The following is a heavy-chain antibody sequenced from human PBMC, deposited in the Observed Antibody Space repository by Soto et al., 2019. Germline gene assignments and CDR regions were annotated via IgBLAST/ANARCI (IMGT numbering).Heavy chain of an antibody. CDR3: ARSLHGGNYYFDY. D-gene: IGHD2-21*02. J-gene: IGHJ4*02. V-gene: IGHV2-70*04. CDR2: IDWDDDK. Sequence: SGPTLVNPTETLTLTCSFFGFSLSTTGVRVSWIRQPPGKTLEWLARIDWDDDKFYGTSLKTRLTISKDTSKNQVVLTMINMDPVDTATYYCARSLHGGNYYFDYWGPGTLVTVSS. CDR1: GFSLSTTGVR.